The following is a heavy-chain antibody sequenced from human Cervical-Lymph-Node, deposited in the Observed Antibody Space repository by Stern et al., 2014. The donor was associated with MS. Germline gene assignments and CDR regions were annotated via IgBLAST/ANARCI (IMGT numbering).Heavy chain of an antibody. CDR1: LDSFSNFA. V-gene: IGHV1-69*01. D-gene: IGHD6-13*01. Sequence: LVQPGVEVNLIGYSVKVFCKACLDSFSNFAISWVRQAPRHGIEWFGGITPLFGTVTSVQMFQGRLTFYADDSKWSNYSQLSSLRSEDTAVYYCARHQAGIAAYWGQGTLVTISS. CDR3: ARHQAGIAAY. CDR2: ITPLFGTV. J-gene: IGHJ4*02.